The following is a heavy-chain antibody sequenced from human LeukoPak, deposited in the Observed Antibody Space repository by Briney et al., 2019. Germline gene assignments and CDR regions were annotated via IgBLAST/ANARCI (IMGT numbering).Heavy chain of an antibody. CDR2: INPNSGDT. J-gene: IGHJ4*02. CDR1: GYTFTGYY. V-gene: IGHV1-2*02. CDR3: AREMYYDLWRGSDY. D-gene: IGHD3-3*01. Sequence: ASVKVSCKASGYTFTGYYMHWVRQAPGQGLEWMGWINPNSGDTNYAQKFQGRVTMTRDTSISTAYMELSRLRSDDTAVYYCAREMYYDLWRGSDYWGQGTLVTVSS.